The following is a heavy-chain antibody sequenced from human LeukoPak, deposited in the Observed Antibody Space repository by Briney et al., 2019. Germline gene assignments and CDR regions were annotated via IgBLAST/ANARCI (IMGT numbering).Heavy chain of an antibody. CDR2: INPSGGST. CDR3: ARAPSHIVVSYYMDV. CDR1: GYTSTSYY. V-gene: IGHV1-46*01. Sequence: GASVKVSCKASGYTSTSYYMHWVRQAPGQGLEWMGIINPSGGSTSYAQKFQGRVTMTRDMSTSTVYMELSSLRSEDTAVYYCARAPSHIVVSYYMDVWGKGTTVTVSS. D-gene: IGHD2-21*01. J-gene: IGHJ6*03.